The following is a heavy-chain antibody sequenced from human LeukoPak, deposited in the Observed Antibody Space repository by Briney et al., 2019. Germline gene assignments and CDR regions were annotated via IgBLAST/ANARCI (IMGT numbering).Heavy chain of an antibody. CDR3: AKGLTAALPPDYFDY. J-gene: IGHJ4*02. Sequence: GGSLRLSCAASGFTFSSYAMTWVRQAPGKGLEWVSVIYSGGSTYYADSVKGRFTISRDNSKNTLYLQMNSLRAEDTAVYYCAKGLTAALPPDYFDYWGQGTLVTVSS. D-gene: IGHD2-2*01. CDR2: IYSGGST. V-gene: IGHV3-66*01. CDR1: GFTFSSYA.